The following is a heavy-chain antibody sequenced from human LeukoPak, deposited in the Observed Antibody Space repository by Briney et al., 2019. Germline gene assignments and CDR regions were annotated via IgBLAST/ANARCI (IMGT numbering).Heavy chain of an antibody. CDR2: INSDGSST. J-gene: IGHJ4*02. CDR1: GFIFSSNW. Sequence: GGSLRLSCVDSGFIFSSNWMHWVRQAPGKGLVWVSRINSDGSSTNYADSVKGRFTISRDNAKNTLYLQMNSLSTEDTAVYYCASGYSSDYGGNVYWGRGTLVTVSS. CDR3: ASGYSSDYGGNVY. V-gene: IGHV3-74*01. D-gene: IGHD4-23*01.